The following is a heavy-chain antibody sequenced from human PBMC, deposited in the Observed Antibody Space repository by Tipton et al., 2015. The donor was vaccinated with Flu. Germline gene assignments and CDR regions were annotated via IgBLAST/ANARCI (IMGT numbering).Heavy chain of an antibody. V-gene: IGHV4-4*07. J-gene: IGHJ5*02. CDR3: ARDLRHGSENADWFAP. CDR1: GGSISSYY. CDR2: IYTSGST. D-gene: IGHD3-10*01. Sequence: TLSLTCTVSGGSISSYYWSWIRQPAGKGLEWIGRIYTSGSTNYNPSLKSRVTMSVDTSKNQFSLKLSSVTAADTAGYYCARDLRHGSENADWFAPWSQGPLVPVSS.